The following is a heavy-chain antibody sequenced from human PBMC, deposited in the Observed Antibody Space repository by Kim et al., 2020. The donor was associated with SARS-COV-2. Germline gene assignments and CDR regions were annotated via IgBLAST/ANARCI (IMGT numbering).Heavy chain of an antibody. D-gene: IGHD2-2*01. CDR2: INHSGST. Sequence: SETLSLTCAVYGGSFSGYYWSWIRQPPGKGLEWIGEINHSGSTNYNPSLKSRVTISVDTSKNQFSLKLSSVTAADTAVYYCARGAKKKRCILRGTSCFGDAFDIWGQGTMVTVSS. CDR1: GGSFSGYY. CDR3: ARGAKKKRCILRGTSCFGDAFDI. V-gene: IGHV4-34*01. J-gene: IGHJ3*02.